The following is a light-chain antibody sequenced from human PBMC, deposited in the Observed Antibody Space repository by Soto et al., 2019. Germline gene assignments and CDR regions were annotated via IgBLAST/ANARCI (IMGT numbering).Light chain of an antibody. CDR3: HQYYSAHLT. Sequence: DIVMTQSPDSLAVSLGERATITCRSSQSVLTTDSNNKNYLAWYQHKSGQPPRLLIYWASTRESGVPDRFSGSGSGTEFTLTISSLQAEDEEVYICHQYYSAHLTLGAGTKVDIK. CDR2: WAS. J-gene: IGKJ4*01. V-gene: IGKV4-1*01. CDR1: QSVLTTDSNNKNY.